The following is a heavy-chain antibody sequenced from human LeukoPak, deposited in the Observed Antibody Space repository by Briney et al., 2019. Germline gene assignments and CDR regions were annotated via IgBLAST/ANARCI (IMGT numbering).Heavy chain of an antibody. CDR3: ATVVAGGSHYYDILTGYYKGAWYFDL. D-gene: IGHD3-9*01. Sequence: PSETLSLTCTVSGGSISSYYWSWIRQPPGKGLEWIGYIYYSGSTNYNPSLKSRVTISVDTSKNQFSLKLSSVTAADTAVYYCATVVAGGSHYYDILTGYYKGAWYFDLWGRGTLVTVSS. J-gene: IGHJ2*01. CDR1: GGSISSYY. V-gene: IGHV4-59*01. CDR2: IYYSGST.